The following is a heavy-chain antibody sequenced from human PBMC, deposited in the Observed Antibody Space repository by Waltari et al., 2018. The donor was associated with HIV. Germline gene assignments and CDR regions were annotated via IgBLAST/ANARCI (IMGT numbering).Heavy chain of an antibody. D-gene: IGHD3-10*01. CDR2: INFDGGSS. CDR1: GFTFNNYF. J-gene: IGHJ4*01. V-gene: IGHV3-23*01. Sequence: EVQLLESGGKLVPPGGSLRPSCEVTGFTFNNYFMNWVRQAPGKCLQWVSGINFDGGSSFYVDSFKGRATVSRDNTKNTMFLDITNLKVEDTATYYCARALGVVSGAPKCCDYWGRGTLVSVSS. CDR3: ARALGVVSGAPKCCDY.